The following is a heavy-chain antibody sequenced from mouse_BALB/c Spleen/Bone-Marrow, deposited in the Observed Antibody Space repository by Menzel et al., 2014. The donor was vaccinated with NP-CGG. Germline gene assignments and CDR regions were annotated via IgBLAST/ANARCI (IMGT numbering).Heavy chain of an antibody. CDR3: ARDDDSYAMNY. Sequence: VQLQQSGPGLVAPSQSLSITCTVSGFSLTSYRLHWVCQPRVLGLEWLFVIWAGLSTNYNSALMSRLSISKDNSKSQVFLKMSSLQTDDTAMFYCARDDDSYAMNYWGQGTSVTVSS. CDR2: IWAGLST. D-gene: IGHD2-3*01. V-gene: IGHV2-9*02. CDR1: GFSLTSYR. J-gene: IGHJ4*01.